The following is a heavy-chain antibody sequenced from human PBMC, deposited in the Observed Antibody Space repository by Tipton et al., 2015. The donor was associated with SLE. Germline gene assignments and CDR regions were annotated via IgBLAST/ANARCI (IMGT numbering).Heavy chain of an antibody. V-gene: IGHV4-61*05. CDR2: IYYSGST. D-gene: IGHD6-19*01. J-gene: IGHJ4*02. CDR1: GGSISSSSYY. Sequence: LRLSCTVSGGSISSSSYYWGWIRQPPGKGLEWIGYIYYSGSTNYNPSLKSRVTISVDTSKNQFSLKLSSVTAADTAVYYCARQPSNGGWYGYYFDYWGQGTLVTVSS. CDR3: ARQPSNGGWYGYYFDY.